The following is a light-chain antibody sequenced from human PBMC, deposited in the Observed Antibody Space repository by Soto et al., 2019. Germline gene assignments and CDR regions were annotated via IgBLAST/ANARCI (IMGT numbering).Light chain of an antibody. Sequence: EIVMTQSPATLSLSPGERTTLSCRASQSVSSSFFAWYQQKPGQAPRLLIFGASSRATGIPDRFSGSGSGTDFTLTISRLEPEDFAVYYCQQYGSSPVTFGQGTKVDIK. CDR1: QSVSSSF. J-gene: IGKJ1*01. V-gene: IGKV3-20*01. CDR2: GAS. CDR3: QQYGSSPVT.